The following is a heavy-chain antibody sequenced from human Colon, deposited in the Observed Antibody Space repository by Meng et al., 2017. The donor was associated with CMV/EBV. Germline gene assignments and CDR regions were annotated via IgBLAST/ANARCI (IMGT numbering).Heavy chain of an antibody. J-gene: IGHJ4*02. CDR1: GGSFSRYY. Sequence: SETLSLTCGISGGSFSRYYWSWIRQSPEKGLEWIGEVHHSGTINYAASIKSRVTISVDKSENQMSMSLRSVTAADTAVYYCARGPYWSGDYPRRYYFDYWGQGTLVTVSS. CDR2: VHHSGTI. D-gene: IGHD3-3*01. V-gene: IGHV4-34*01. CDR3: ARGPYWSGDYPRRYYFDY.